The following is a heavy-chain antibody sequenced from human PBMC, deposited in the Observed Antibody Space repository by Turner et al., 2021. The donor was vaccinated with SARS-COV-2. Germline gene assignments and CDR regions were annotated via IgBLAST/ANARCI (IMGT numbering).Heavy chain of an antibody. J-gene: IGHJ3*02. D-gene: IGHD2-15*01. CDR2: ISSSTRTV. Sequence: DVQLVESGGGLLQPGGSLRLSCVGSGFAFSDYNMNWVRQAPGMGLEWVSHISSSTRTVYYADSVKGRFTISRDNDKNSLYLQMSSLRVDDTAVYYCARDSVVEPTVRDDAFDIWGRGTMVTISS. V-gene: IGHV3-48*01. CDR1: GFAFSDYN. CDR3: ARDSVVEPTVRDDAFDI.